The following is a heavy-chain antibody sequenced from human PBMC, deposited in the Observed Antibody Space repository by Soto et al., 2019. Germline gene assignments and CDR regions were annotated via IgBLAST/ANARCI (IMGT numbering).Heavy chain of an antibody. CDR2: INHSGST. D-gene: IGHD6-13*01. J-gene: IGHJ6*04. CDR3: ARDSTGSSWYPPNYYYGTEI. V-gene: IGHV4-34*01. Sequence: SETLSLTCAVYGGSFSGCYWSWIRQPPGKGLEWIGEINHSGSTNYNPSLKSRVTISVDTSKNQFSLKLRSVTAADTAVYYCARDSTGSSWYPPNYYYGTEILVNGNTVNVSP. CDR1: GGSFSGCY.